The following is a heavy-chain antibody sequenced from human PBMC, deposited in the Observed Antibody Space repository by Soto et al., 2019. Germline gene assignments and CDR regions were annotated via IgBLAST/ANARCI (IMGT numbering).Heavy chain of an antibody. Sequence: EVQLVESGGGLVQPGGSLRLSCAASGFTFSNYGMNWARQAPGRGLEWVTHINAPGETKSYSDSVKGRFTVSRDDAKNSLYLQMSSLRADDTAIYYCARDPEGINAFDYWGQGTLVTVSS. CDR2: INAPGETK. D-gene: IGHD2-21*01. CDR3: ARDPEGINAFDY. J-gene: IGHJ4*02. CDR1: GFTFSNYG. V-gene: IGHV3-48*04.